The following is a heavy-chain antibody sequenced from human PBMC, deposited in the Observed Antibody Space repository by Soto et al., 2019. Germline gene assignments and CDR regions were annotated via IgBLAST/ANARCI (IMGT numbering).Heavy chain of an antibody. CDR2: IIPIFGTA. J-gene: IGHJ6*02. Sequence: SVKVSCKASGGTFSSYTISWVRQAPGQGLDWMGGIIPIFGTANYAQKFQGRVTITADESTSTAYMELSSLRSEDTAVYYCAQSIVVVPAAIAPNYGMDVWGQGTTVTVSS. CDR1: GGTFSSYT. V-gene: IGHV1-69*13. CDR3: AQSIVVVPAAIAPNYGMDV. D-gene: IGHD2-2*01.